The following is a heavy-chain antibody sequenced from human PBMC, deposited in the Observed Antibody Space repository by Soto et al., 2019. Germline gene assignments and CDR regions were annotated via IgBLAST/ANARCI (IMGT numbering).Heavy chain of an antibody. J-gene: IGHJ6*02. V-gene: IGHV1-18*04. Sequence: QVQLVQSGAEVKKPEASVKVSCKASGYTFTSYGISWVRQAPGQGLEWMGWISAYNGNTNYAQKLQGRVTMTTDTSTSTAYMELRSLRSDDTAVYYCARDGYCSSTSCYPGYYGMDVWGQGTTVTVSS. D-gene: IGHD2-2*03. CDR1: GYTFTSYG. CDR2: ISAYNGNT. CDR3: ARDGYCSSTSCYPGYYGMDV.